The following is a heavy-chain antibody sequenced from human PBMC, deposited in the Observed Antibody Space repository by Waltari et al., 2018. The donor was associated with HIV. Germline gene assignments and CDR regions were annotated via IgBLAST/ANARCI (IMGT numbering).Heavy chain of an antibody. D-gene: IGHD3-16*01. Sequence: EVLLVESGGGLGKPGGSLRLSCAASGFTFSDAWMSWVRQAPGKGREWVGRIKSNADGGTTDYAAPVKGRFTISRDDSKTTLYLEMNSLKTEDTAVYYCTTVGGGTRDYWGQGTLITVSS. J-gene: IGHJ4*02. V-gene: IGHV3-15*01. CDR2: IKSNADGGTT. CDR3: TTVGGGTRDY. CDR1: GFTFSDAW.